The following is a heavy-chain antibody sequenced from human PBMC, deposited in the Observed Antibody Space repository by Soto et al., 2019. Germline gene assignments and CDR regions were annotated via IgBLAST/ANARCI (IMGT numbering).Heavy chain of an antibody. D-gene: IGHD3-22*01. V-gene: IGHV5-51*01. J-gene: IGHJ4*02. CDR3: AREAGSGYYNY. Sequence: RMSQMPGKGLEWMGIIYPGDSDTRYSPSFQGQVTISADKSISTAYLQWSSLKASDTAMYYGAREAGSGYYNYWGQGTLVTVSS. CDR2: IYPGDSDT.